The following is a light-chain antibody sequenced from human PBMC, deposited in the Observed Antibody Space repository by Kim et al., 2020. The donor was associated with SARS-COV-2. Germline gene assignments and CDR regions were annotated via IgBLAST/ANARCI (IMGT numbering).Light chain of an antibody. Sequence: QAGLTQPPSVSTDLGQTATLTCTGNSDNVGNQGAAWLQQHRGHPPKLLSYRNNNRPSGISEKFSASRSGNTASLTITGLQPEEEADYYCSAWDNRLSVWVFGGGTQLTVL. CDR2: RNN. CDR3: SAWDNRLSVWV. CDR1: SDNVGNQG. J-gene: IGLJ3*02. V-gene: IGLV10-54*04.